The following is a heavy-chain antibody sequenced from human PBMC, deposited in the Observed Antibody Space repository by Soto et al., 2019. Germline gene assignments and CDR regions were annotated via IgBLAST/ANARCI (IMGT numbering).Heavy chain of an antibody. D-gene: IGHD5-12*01. CDR1: GFTVSSNY. Sequence: GGSLRLSCAASGFTVSSNYMSWVRQAPGKGLEWVSVIYSGGSTYYADSVKGRFTISRDNSKNTLYLQMNSLRAEDTAVYYCARDRVNVDIVATDYWGQGTLVTVSS. CDR2: IYSGGST. J-gene: IGHJ4*02. CDR3: ARDRVNVDIVATDY. V-gene: IGHV3-66*01.